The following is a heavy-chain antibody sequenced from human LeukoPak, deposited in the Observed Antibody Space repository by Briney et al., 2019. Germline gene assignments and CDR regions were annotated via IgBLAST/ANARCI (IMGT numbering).Heavy chain of an antibody. Sequence: KPGGSLRLSCAASGFTFSDYYMSWIRQAPGKGLEWVSYISSSSSYTNYADSVKGRFTISRDNAKNSLYLQMNSLRAEDTAVYYCARVDLGYDSSGYLDYWGQGTLVTVSP. J-gene: IGHJ4*02. CDR2: ISSSSSYT. CDR3: ARVDLGYDSSGYLDY. V-gene: IGHV3-11*05. CDR1: GFTFSDYY. D-gene: IGHD3-22*01.